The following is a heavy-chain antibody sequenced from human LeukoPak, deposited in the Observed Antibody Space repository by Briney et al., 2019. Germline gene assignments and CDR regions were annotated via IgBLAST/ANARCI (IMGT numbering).Heavy chain of an antibody. CDR2: ISSSSSYI. J-gene: IGHJ4*02. CDR3: ARDIISLGAFDY. CDR1: GFTFSSHS. V-gene: IGHV3-21*01. Sequence: GGSLRLSCAASGFTFSSHSMNWVRQAPGKGLEWVSSISSSSSYIYYADSVKGRFTISRDNAKNSLYLQMNSLRAEDTAVYYCARDIISLGAFDYWGQGTLVTVSS. D-gene: IGHD3-16*01.